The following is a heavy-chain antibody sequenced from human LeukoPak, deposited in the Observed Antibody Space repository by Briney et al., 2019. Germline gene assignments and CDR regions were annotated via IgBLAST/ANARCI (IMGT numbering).Heavy chain of an antibody. V-gene: IGHV3-30*18. CDR1: GFTFSSYG. CDR3: AKGRIAAAG. J-gene: IGHJ4*02. D-gene: IGHD6-13*01. CDR2: ISYDGSNK. Sequence: PGGSLRLSCAASGFTFSSYGMHWVRQAPGKGLEWVAVISYDGSNKYYADSVKGRFTISRDNSKNTLYLQMNSLRAEDTAVYYCAKGRIAAAGWGQGTLVTVSS.